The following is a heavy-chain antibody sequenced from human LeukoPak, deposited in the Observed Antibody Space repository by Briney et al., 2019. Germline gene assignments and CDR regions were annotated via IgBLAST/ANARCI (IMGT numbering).Heavy chain of an antibody. Sequence: SETLSLTCAVSGYSISSGYYWGWIRQPPGKGLEWIGSIYHSGSTYYNPSLKGRVTISVDTSKNQFSLKLSSVTAADTAVYYCASYEYSSSWVNYFDYWGQGTLVTVSS. V-gene: IGHV4-38-2*01. CDR3: ASYEYSSSWVNYFDY. CDR2: IYHSGST. D-gene: IGHD6-6*01. CDR1: GYSISSGYY. J-gene: IGHJ4*02.